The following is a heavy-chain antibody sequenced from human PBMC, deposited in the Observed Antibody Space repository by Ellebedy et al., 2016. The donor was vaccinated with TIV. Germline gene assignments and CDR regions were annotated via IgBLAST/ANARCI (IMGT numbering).Heavy chain of an antibody. CDR2: ISSRSSTI. CDR3: ARSRYPGARSYFDS. Sequence: GESLKISCAASGFTFSSYAMSWVRQAPGKGLELVSYISSRSSTIYYADSVKGRFTISRDNAKNSLYLQMKSLRVEDTALYHCARSRYPGARSYFDSWGQGTLVTVSS. V-gene: IGHV3-48*01. CDR1: GFTFSSYA. J-gene: IGHJ4*02. D-gene: IGHD3-9*01.